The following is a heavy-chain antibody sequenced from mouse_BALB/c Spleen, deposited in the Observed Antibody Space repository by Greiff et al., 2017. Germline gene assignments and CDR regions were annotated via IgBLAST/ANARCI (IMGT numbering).Heavy chain of an antibody. CDR2: IWAGGST. CDR1: GFSLTSYG. V-gene: IGHV2-9*02. Sequence: VKLVESGPGLVAPSQSLSITCTVSGFSLTSYGVHWVRQPPGKGLEWLGVIWAGGSTNYNSALMSRLSISKDNSKSQVFLKMNSLQTDDTAMYYCARDNYGSSNAMDYWGQGTSVTVSS. J-gene: IGHJ4*01. D-gene: IGHD1-1*01. CDR3: ARDNYGSSNAMDY.